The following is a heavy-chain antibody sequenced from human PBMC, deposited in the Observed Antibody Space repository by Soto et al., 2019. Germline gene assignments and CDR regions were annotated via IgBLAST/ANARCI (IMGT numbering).Heavy chain of an antibody. CDR1: GYTFTSYY. CDR2: INPSGGST. CDR3: AREVAAAGSEYNWFDP. V-gene: IGHV1-46*01. J-gene: IGHJ5*02. Sequence: GASVKVSCKASGYTFTSYYMHWARQAPGQGLEWMGIINPSGGSTSYAQKFQGRVTMTRDTSTSTVYMELSSLRSEDTAVYYCAREVAAAGSEYNWFDPWGQGTLVTVSS. D-gene: IGHD6-13*01.